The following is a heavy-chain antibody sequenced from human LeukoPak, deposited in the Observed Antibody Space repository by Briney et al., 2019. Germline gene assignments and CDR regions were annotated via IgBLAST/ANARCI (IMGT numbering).Heavy chain of an antibody. D-gene: IGHD2-15*01. V-gene: IGHV6-1*01. Sequence: SQTLSLTCAISGDSVSSNSAAWNWIRQSPSRGLEWLGSTYYRSKWYNDYAVSVKSRITINPDTSKNQFSLQLNSVTPEDTAVYYCARDQVVVVAATLDYYYGMDVWGQGTTVTVSS. J-gene: IGHJ6*02. CDR3: ARDQVVVVAATLDYYYGMDV. CDR1: GDSVSSNSAA. CDR2: TYYRSKWYN.